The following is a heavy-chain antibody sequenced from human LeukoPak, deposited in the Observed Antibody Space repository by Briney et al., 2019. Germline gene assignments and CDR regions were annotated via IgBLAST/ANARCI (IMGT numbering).Heavy chain of an antibody. CDR3: ARAEAVAGYFDY. J-gene: IGHJ4*02. D-gene: IGHD6-19*01. CDR2: IYYSGST. V-gene: IGHV4-39*07. Sequence: PSETLSLTCTVSGGSISSSSYYWGWIRQPPGKGLEWIGSIYYSGSTYYNPSLKSRVTISVDTSKNQFSLKLSSVTAADTAVYYCARAEAVAGYFDYWGQGTLVTVSS. CDR1: GGSISSSSYY.